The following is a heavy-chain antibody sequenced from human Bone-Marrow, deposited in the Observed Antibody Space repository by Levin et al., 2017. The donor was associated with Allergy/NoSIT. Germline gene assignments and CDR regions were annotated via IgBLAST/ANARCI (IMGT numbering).Heavy chain of an antibody. Sequence: SCAASGFTFSYYGIHWVRQAPGKGLEWVAFISYDGDKKNYVDSVKGRFTIPRDNSNNTVFLQMNSLRSEDTAVYYCAKDEAAAGLYYYYGMDVWGQGTTVTVSS. CDR3: AKDEAAAGLYYYYGMDV. CDR1: GFTFSYYG. CDR2: ISYDGDKK. D-gene: IGHD6-13*01. J-gene: IGHJ6*02. V-gene: IGHV3-30*18.